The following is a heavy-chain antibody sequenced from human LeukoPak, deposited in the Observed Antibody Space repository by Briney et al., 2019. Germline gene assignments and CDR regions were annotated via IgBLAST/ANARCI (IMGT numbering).Heavy chain of an antibody. CDR3: ARTWLLSYNMDV. J-gene: IGHJ6*04. Sequence: GGSLRLSCAASGYTFSNTGMSWVRQAPGKGLEWVSSISAGGASTYYADSVKGRFTISRDHPKDTLSLQMSSLRAEDTAVYDCARTWLLSYNMDVWGKGTTVTVSS. CDR1: GYTFSNTG. D-gene: IGHD3-22*01. CDR2: ISAGGAST. V-gene: IGHV3-23*01.